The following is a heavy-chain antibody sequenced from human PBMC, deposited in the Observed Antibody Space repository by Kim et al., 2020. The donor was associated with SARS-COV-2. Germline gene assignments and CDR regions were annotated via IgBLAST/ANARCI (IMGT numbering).Heavy chain of an antibody. V-gene: IGHV1-69*04. CDR3: ARVGKEYYYYGMDV. J-gene: IGHJ6*02. Sequence: AQEFQGRVTITADRSTSTAYMELSSRRAEDTAVYCCARVGKEYYYYGMDVWGQGTTVTVSS.